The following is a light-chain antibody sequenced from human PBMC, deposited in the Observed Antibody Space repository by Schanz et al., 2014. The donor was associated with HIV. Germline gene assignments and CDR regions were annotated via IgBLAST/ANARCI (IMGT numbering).Light chain of an antibody. CDR2: EVS. J-gene: IGLJ2*01. V-gene: IGLV2-23*02. CDR3: QSFDKSVSGVV. Sequence: QSALTQPASVSGSPGQSITISCTGTNSDVGSYNLVSWYQQHPGKAPKLMISEVSKRPSGVSNRFSGSKSGNTASLTISGLQAEDEADYYCQSFDKSVSGVVFGGGTKLTVL. CDR1: NSDVGSYNL.